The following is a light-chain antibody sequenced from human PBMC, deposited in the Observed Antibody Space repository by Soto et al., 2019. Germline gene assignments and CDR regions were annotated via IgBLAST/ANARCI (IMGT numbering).Light chain of an antibody. Sequence: EIVLTQYPGTLSLSPVERATLSCRASQSVSSSYLAWYQQKPGQAPRLLIYGASSRATGIPDRFSGSGSGTDFTLTISRLEPEDFAVYYCQQYGSSPPLTFGGGTKVEIK. CDR2: GAS. CDR3: QQYGSSPPLT. J-gene: IGKJ4*01. V-gene: IGKV3-20*01. CDR1: QSVSSSY.